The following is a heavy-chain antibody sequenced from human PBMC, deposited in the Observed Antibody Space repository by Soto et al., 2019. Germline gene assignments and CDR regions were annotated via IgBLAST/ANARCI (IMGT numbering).Heavy chain of an antibody. Sequence: SETLSLTCTVSGASISSGNYYWSWIRQLPGKGLEWIAYMPYSGATHYNPSLKTRVIISLDTSTNQFSLKLSSVTAADTAVYFCARYCSGGACQYAFDIWGQGTMVTASS. J-gene: IGHJ3*02. CDR1: GASISSGNYY. D-gene: IGHD2-15*01. CDR3: ARYCSGGACQYAFDI. CDR2: MPYSGAT. V-gene: IGHV4-31*03.